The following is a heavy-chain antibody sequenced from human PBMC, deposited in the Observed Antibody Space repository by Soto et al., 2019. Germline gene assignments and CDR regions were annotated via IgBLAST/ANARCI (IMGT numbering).Heavy chain of an antibody. J-gene: IGHJ2*01. D-gene: IGHD3-9*01. CDR1: GGSFSGYY. CDR2: INDRGSI. CDR3: ARESHDILTGPPWVWYFDL. Sequence: QVQLQQWGAGPVRPLETLSLTCGVSGGSFSGYYLAWIRQSPGKGLEWFGEINDRGSINYNPSLKSRLSISVDTSKNHYALNLRSVTAEDTAVYYCARESHDILTGPPWVWYFDLWGRGTLVTVSS. V-gene: IGHV4-34*01.